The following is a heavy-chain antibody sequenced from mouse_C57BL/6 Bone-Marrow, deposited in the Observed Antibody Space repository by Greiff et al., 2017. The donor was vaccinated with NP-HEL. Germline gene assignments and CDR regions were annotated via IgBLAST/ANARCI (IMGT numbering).Heavy chain of an antibody. CDR2: ISYDGSN. CDR1: GYSITSGYY. D-gene: IGHD1-1*01. V-gene: IGHV3-6*01. CDR3: ARGILRCY. J-gene: IGHJ2*01. Sequence: ESGPGLVKPSQSLSLTCSVTGYSITSGYYWNWIRQFPGNKLEWMGYISYDGSNNYNPSLKNRISITRDTSKNQFFLKLNSVTTEDTATYYCARGILRCYWGQGTTLTVSS.